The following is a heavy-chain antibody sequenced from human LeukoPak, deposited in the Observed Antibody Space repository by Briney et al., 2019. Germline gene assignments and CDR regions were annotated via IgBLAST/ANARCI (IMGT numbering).Heavy chain of an antibody. V-gene: IGHV1-2*02. Sequence: ASVKVSCKASGYTFTGYYMHWVRQAPGQGLEWMGWINPNSGGTNYAQKFQGRVTMTRDTSISTAYMELSRLRSDDTAVYYCARASGLVVPAAIDWFDPWGQGTLVTVSS. J-gene: IGHJ5*02. D-gene: IGHD2-2*02. CDR2: INPNSGGT. CDR1: GYTFTGYY. CDR3: ARASGLVVPAAIDWFDP.